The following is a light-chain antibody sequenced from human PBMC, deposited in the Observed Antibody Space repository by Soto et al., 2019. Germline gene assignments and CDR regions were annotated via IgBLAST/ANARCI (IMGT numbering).Light chain of an antibody. Sequence: DIQMTQSPPSLSASIGDRVSITCRASQDIKSSLAWYQKKPGEPPKLLTFTASRSEAGVPSRFRGSGSGTDFTLTITGLQPEDFAAYYCQQYDNGPLTFGGGTEVE. J-gene: IGKJ4*01. CDR3: QQYDNGPLT. V-gene: IGKV1-27*01. CDR1: QDIKSS. CDR2: TAS.